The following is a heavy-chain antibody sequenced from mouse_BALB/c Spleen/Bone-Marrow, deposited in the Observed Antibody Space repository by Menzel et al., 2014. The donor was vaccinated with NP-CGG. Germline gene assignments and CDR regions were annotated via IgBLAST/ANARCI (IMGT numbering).Heavy chain of an antibody. CDR1: GFSLTNSG. D-gene: IGHD2-3*01. CDR2: IWAGGST. CDR3: DSLSLFAY. J-gene: IGHJ3*01. Sequence: VHLVESGPGLVAPSQSLSITCTVSGFSLTNSGVHWVRQPPGKGLEWLGVIWAGGSTNYNSALMSRLSISKDNSKSQVYLKLISLQTEDTAMYSCDSLSLFAYWGQGTLVTVSA. V-gene: IGHV2-9*02.